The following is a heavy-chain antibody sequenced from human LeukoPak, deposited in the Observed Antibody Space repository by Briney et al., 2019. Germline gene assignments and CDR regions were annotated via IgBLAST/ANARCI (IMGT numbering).Heavy chain of an antibody. V-gene: IGHV4-30-2*01. D-gene: IGHD3-10*01. CDR1: GGSISSGGYS. Sequence: SETLSLTCAVSGGSISSGGYSWSWIRQPPGKGLEWIGYIYHSGSTYYNPSLKGRVTISVDRSKNQFSLKLSSVTAADTAVYYCARVPSMVRGGTYYYYGMDVWGQGTTVTVSS. CDR2: IYHSGST. J-gene: IGHJ6*02. CDR3: ARVPSMVRGGTYYYYGMDV.